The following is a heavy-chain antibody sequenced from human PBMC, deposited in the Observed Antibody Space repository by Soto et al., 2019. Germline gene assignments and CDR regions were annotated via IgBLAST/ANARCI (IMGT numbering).Heavy chain of an antibody. D-gene: IGHD5-18*01. V-gene: IGHV4-30-2*01. CDR1: GGSISSGGYS. CDR2: IYHSGST. J-gene: IGHJ6*02. CDR3: AKANVDTAMSNYYYYGMDV. Sequence: SETLSLTCAVSGGSISSGGYSWSWIRQPPGKGLEWIGYIYHSGSTYYNPSLKSRVTISVDRSKNQFSLKLSSVTAADTAVYYCAKANVDTAMSNYYYYGMDVWGQGTTVTVSS.